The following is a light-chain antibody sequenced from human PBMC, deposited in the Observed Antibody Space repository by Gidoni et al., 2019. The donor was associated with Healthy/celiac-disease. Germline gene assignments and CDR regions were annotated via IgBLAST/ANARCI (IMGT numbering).Light chain of an antibody. V-gene: IGKV1-33*01. CDR2: DAS. CDR3: QQYDTP. CDR1: QDISNY. J-gene: IGKJ3*01. Sequence: DIQMTQSPSSLSASVGDRVTITCQASQDISNYLNWYQQKPGKAPKLLIYDASNLETGVPSRFSGSGYGTDFTFTIRSLQPEDIATYYCQQYDTPFGPXTKVDIK.